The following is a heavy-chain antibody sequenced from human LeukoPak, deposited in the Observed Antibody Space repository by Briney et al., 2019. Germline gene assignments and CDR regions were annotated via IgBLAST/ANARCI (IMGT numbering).Heavy chain of an antibody. CDR1: GFTFGDYA. CDR2: ITSNTYGGTT. J-gene: IGHJ4*02. CDR3: TRRGHSSDWYKVDC. D-gene: IGHD6-19*01. V-gene: IGHV3-49*03. Sequence: GSLRLSCTASGFTFGDYAMSWFRRAPGKGLEWVGFITSNTYGGTTEYAASVKGRFTISRDDSKSIAYLQMNSLKTEDTAVYYCTRRGHSSDWYKVDCWGQGTLVTVSS.